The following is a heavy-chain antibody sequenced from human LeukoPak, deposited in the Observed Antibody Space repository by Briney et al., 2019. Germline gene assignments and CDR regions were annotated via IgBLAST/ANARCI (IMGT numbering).Heavy chain of an antibody. CDR2: ISAYNGNT. J-gene: IGHJ6*04. D-gene: IGHD2-8*01. CDR3: ARNTNGVSHVDV. V-gene: IGHV1-18*01. Sequence: ASVKVSCKSSGYTFTSYGISWVRQAPGQGLEWMGWISAYNGNTNFAQKLQGRVTITTDTSTNTAYMELSSLRSEDTAVYYCARNTNGVSHVDVWGKGTAVTVSS. CDR1: GYTFTSYG.